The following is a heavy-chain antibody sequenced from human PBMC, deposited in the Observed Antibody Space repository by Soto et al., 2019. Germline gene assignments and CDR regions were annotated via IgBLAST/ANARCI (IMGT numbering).Heavy chain of an antibody. V-gene: IGHV3-23*01. J-gene: IGHJ4*02. D-gene: IGHD3-10*01. CDR1: GFTFSSYA. Sequence: EVQLLQSGGGLVQPGGSLRLSCAASGFTFSSYAMSWVRQTPGKGLEWVSTISGTGGSTYYPDSVKGRFTISRDNSKNTXXXQMNSLXXXXXXXXXXXXXXXXXYXLFDYWGQGTLVTVSS. CDR3: XXXXXXXYXLFDY. CDR2: ISGTGGST.